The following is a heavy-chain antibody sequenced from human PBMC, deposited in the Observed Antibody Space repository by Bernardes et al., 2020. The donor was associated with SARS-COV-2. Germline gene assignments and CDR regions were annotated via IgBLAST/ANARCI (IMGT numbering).Heavy chain of an antibody. Sequence: GGSLRLSCAASGFTFSSYGMHWVRQAPGKGLEWVAVISYDGSNKYYADSVKGRFTISRDNSKNTLYLQMNSLRAEDTAVYYCARAPEAQGTPDYFDYWGQGTLVTVSS. CDR3: ARAPEAQGTPDYFDY. D-gene: IGHD1-7*01. CDR2: ISYDGSNK. V-gene: IGHV3-30*03. CDR1: GFTFSSYG. J-gene: IGHJ4*02.